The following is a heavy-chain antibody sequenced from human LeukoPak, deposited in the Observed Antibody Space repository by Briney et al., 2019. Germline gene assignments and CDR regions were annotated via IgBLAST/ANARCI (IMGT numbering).Heavy chain of an antibody. CDR2: ISYDGDSK. Sequence: PGGSLRLSCAASGFTFSTYGMHWVRQAPGKGLEWVAVISYDGDSKYFADSVKGRFTISRDNSKNTLYLQMNSLRAEDTAVYYCAKDRLLLARGVIDAFDIWGQGTMVTVSS. CDR3: AKDRLLLARGVIDAFDI. D-gene: IGHD3-10*01. J-gene: IGHJ3*02. V-gene: IGHV3-30*18. CDR1: GFTFSTYG.